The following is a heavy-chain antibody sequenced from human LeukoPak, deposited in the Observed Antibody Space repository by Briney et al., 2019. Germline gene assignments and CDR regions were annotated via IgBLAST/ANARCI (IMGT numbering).Heavy chain of an antibody. V-gene: IGHV1-2*02. Sequence: ASVNVSCKASGYTFTGYYMHWVRQAPGQGLEWMGWINPNSGGTNYAQKFQGRVTMTRDTSISTAYMELSRLRSDDTAVYYCARDLKGVSRGVINSAYGYDYWGQGTLVTVSS. D-gene: IGHD3-10*01. CDR3: ARDLKGVSRGVINSAYGYDY. CDR1: GYTFTGYY. J-gene: IGHJ4*02. CDR2: INPNSGGT.